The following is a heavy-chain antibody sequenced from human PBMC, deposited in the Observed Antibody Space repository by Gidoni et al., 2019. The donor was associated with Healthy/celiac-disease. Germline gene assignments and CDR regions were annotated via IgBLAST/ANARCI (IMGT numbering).Heavy chain of an antibody. V-gene: IGHV3-23*01. CDR1: GFTFRSYA. D-gene: IGHD6-13*01. Sequence: EVQLLESGGGLVQPGGSLRLSCAASGFTFRSYAMSWVRQAPGKGLEWVSAISGSGGSTYYADSVKGRFTISRDNSKNTLYLQMNSLRAEDTAVYYCAKDHRAAAGTSRDYGMDVWGQGTTVTVSS. J-gene: IGHJ6*02. CDR2: ISGSGGST. CDR3: AKDHRAAAGTSRDYGMDV.